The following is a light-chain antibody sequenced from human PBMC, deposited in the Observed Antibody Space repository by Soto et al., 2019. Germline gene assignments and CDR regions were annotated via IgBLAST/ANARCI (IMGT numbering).Light chain of an antibody. Sequence: EIVLTQSPATLSLSPGERATLSCRTSQSVGSSLAWYQQRPGQAPRLLIYGASSRATGVPARFSGSGSGTDFTLTISSLQSEDFAVYYCQQYNNWPPLYTFGQGTKVDIK. J-gene: IGKJ2*01. CDR1: QSVGSS. CDR3: QQYNNWPPLYT. CDR2: GAS. V-gene: IGKV3-15*01.